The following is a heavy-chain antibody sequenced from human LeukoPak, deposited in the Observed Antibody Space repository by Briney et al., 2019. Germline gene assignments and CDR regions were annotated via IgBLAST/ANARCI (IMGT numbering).Heavy chain of an antibody. V-gene: IGHV3-21*01. J-gene: IGHJ4*02. Sequence: KSGGSLRLSCAASGFAFNCYSMNWVRQAPGKGLEWVASITTSSIYMHYADSVKGRFTISRDNAKNSLYLQMNSLRADDTAVYFCARHRYYFDYWGQGTLVTVSS. CDR2: ITTSSIYM. CDR1: GFAFNCYS. CDR3: ARHRYYFDY.